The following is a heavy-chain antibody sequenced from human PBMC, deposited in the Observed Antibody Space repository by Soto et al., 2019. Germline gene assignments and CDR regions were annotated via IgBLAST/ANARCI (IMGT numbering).Heavy chain of an antibody. V-gene: IGHV4-59*01. CDR3: ARARRDPFNIPRFDY. Sequence: SDTLSLTCTVSGGSISSYYWSWIRQPPGKGLEWIGYIYYSGSTNYNPSLKSRVTISVDTSKNQFSLKLSSVTAADTAVYYCARARRDPFNIPRFDYWGQGTLVTVSS. CDR1: GGSISSYY. CDR2: IYYSGST. J-gene: IGHJ4*02.